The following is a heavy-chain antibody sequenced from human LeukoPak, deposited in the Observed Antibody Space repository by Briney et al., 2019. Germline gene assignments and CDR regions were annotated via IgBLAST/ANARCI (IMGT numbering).Heavy chain of an antibody. Sequence: ASETLSLTCTVSSGFTGTYYWSWIRQPAGKGLEWIGRIYTTGSANYNPSLNSRVTMSLDTSKNQFSLKLSSVTAAGTAVYYCARRRIAGAGNFDYWGQGTLVTVSS. CDR3: ARRRIAGAGNFDY. J-gene: IGHJ4*02. CDR1: SGFTGTYY. D-gene: IGHD6-19*01. V-gene: IGHV4-4*07. CDR2: IYTTGSA.